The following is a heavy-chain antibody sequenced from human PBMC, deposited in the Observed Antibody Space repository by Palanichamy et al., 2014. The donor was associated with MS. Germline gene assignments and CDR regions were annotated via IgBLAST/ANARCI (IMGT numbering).Heavy chain of an antibody. CDR1: GASVSGFF. CDR3: ARGQDRTWPIGDY. J-gene: IGHJ4*02. CDR2: IDETGYG. Sequence: QVQLQQWGAGLLKPSETLSLTCGVYGASVSGFFYYWIRQPPGKGLEWIGEIDETGYGGYNPSLWGRVTISVDTSKSQLSLRLTSVTAADTAVYYCARGQDRTWPIGDYWGQGTPVTVSS. V-gene: IGHV4-34*01. D-gene: IGHD3-10*01.